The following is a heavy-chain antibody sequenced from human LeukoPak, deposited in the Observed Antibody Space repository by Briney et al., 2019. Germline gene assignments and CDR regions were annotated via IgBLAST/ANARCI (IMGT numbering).Heavy chain of an antibody. J-gene: IGHJ6*02. CDR1: GFTFSSYA. V-gene: IGHV3-74*01. Sequence: GGSLRLSCAASGFTFSSYAMTWVRQAPGKGLVWVSRINSDGSSTNYADSVKGRFTISRDNAKNMVYLQMNSLRAEDTAVYYCTPDRSYAMEVWGQGASVAVS. CDR2: INSDGSST. CDR3: TPDRSYAMEV.